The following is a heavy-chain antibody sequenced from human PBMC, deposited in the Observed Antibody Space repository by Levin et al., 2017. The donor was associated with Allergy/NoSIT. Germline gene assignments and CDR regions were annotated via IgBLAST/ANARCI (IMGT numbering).Heavy chain of an antibody. CDR2: ISTSSSYI. CDR1: GFTFSSHT. Sequence: GGSLRLSCEASGFTFSSHTMNWVRQAPGKGLEWVSSISTSSSYIYYADSVKGRFTISRDNAKNSLYLQMNSLRAEDTAVYYCARGVSWFDPWGQGTLVTVSS. D-gene: IGHD6-13*01. J-gene: IGHJ5*02. CDR3: ARGVSWFDP. V-gene: IGHV3-21*01.